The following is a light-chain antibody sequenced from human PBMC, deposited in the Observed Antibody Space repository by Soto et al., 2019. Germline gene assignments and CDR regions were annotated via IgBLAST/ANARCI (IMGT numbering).Light chain of an antibody. CDR1: SSDIGTYNL. Sequence: QSALTQPASVSGSPGQSITISCTGTSSDIGTYNLVSWYQHYPGKAPKLMIYEGIKRPSGVSNRFSGSKSGNTAFLTISGLQAEDEADYYCSSYTISRTYVFGTGTKLTVL. J-gene: IGLJ1*01. V-gene: IGLV2-14*02. CDR2: EGI. CDR3: SSYTISRTYV.